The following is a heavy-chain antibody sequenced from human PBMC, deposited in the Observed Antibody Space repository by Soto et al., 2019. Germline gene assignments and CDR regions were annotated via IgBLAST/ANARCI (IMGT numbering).Heavy chain of an antibody. CDR1: GGTVSSYA. CDR2: IIPIFGTA. CDR3: AVVVAASQHYGMAV. V-gene: IGHV1-69*13. J-gene: IGHJ6*04. D-gene: IGHD2-15*01. Sequence: ASVKVSCKASGGTVSSYAISWVRQAPGQGLEWMGGIIPIFGTANYAQKFQGRVTITADESTSTDYMELSSLRSEDTAVYYCAVVVAASQHYGMAVWGKGPTVTVSS.